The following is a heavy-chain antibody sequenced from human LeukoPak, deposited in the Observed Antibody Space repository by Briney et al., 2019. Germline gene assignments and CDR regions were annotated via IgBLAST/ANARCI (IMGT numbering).Heavy chain of an antibody. D-gene: IGHD3-22*01. J-gene: IGHJ1*01. V-gene: IGHV4-59*01. CDR1: GXSISSYY. CDR2: IYYSGST. Sequence: SETLSLTCTVSGXSISSYYWSWIRQPPGKGLEWIGYIYYSGSTNYNPSLKSRVTISVDTSKNQFSLKLSSVTAADTAVYYCARGDYYYDSSGYDIAEYFQHWGQGTLVTVSS. CDR3: ARGDYYYDSSGYDIAEYFQH.